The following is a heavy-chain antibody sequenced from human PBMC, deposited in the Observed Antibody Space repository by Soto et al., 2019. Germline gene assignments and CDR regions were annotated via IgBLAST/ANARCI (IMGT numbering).Heavy chain of an antibody. J-gene: IGHJ4*02. CDR1: GGSISSSSYY. Sequence: SETLSLTCTVSGGSISSSSYYWGWIRQPPGKGLEWIGSIYYSGSTYYNPSLKSRVTISVDTSKNQFSPKLSSVTAADTAVYYCARGWYSSGWYSPTQLSEYFDYWGQGTLVTVSS. D-gene: IGHD6-19*01. CDR3: ARGWYSSGWYSPTQLSEYFDY. CDR2: IYYSGST. V-gene: IGHV4-39*01.